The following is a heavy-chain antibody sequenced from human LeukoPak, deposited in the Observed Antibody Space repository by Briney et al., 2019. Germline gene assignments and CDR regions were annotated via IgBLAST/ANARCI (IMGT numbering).Heavy chain of an antibody. D-gene: IGHD6-19*01. Sequence: GGSLRLSCAASGVTFSDHYMEWVRQAPGKGLEWVAYITSSGSIIYYADSVKGRFTISRDNAKNSLYLQMNSLRAEDTAVYYCTRTQYSSGWTFDYWGQGTLVTVSS. CDR2: ITSSGSII. CDR1: GVTFSDHY. V-gene: IGHV3-11*04. J-gene: IGHJ4*02. CDR3: TRTQYSSGWTFDY.